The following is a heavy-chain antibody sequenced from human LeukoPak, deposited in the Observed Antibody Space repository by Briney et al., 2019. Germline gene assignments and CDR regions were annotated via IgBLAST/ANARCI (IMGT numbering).Heavy chain of an antibody. CDR1: GYTFTGYY. CDR3: ARGPYYFDY. CDR2: MNPNSGNT. V-gene: IGHV1-8*02. Sequence: GASVKVSCKASGYTFTGYYMHWVRQAPGQGLEWMGWMNPNSGNTGYAQKFQGRVTMTRNTSISTAYMELSSLRSEDTAVYYCARGPYYFDYWGQGTLVTVSS. J-gene: IGHJ4*02.